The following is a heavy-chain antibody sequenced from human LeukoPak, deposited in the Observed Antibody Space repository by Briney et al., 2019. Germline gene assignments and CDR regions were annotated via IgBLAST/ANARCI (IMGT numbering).Heavy chain of an antibody. Sequence: GESLKISCMGSGYSFTSYWIGWVRQMPGKGLEWMGMIYPGDSDTRYSPSFQGQVTISADKSISTAYLQWSSLKASDTAMYYCASSYYYDSSGYPPGAFDIWGQGTMVTVSS. CDR3: ASSYYYDSSGYPPGAFDI. V-gene: IGHV5-51*01. CDR2: IYPGDSDT. J-gene: IGHJ3*02. D-gene: IGHD3-22*01. CDR1: GYSFTSYW.